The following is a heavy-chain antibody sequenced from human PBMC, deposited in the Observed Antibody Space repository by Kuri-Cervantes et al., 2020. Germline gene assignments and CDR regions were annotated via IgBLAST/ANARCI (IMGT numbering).Heavy chain of an antibody. CDR2: INPNSGGT. CDR3: ARVAPYGHSFYYYYGMDV. CDR1: GYTFTSYD. D-gene: IGHD4-17*01. Sequence: ASVKVSCKASGYTFTSYDINWVRQAPGQGLEWMGWINPNSGGTNYAQKFQGWVTMTRDTSISTAYMELSRLRSDDTAVYYCARVAPYGHSFYYYYGMDVWGQGTTVTVSS. V-gene: IGHV1-2*04. J-gene: IGHJ6*02.